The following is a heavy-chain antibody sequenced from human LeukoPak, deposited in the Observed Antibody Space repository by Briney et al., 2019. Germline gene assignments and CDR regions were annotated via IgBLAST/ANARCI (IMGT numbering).Heavy chain of an antibody. Sequence: RGESLKISCKGSGYSFTSYWIGWVRQMPGKGLEWMGIIYPGDSDTRYSPSFQGQVTISADKSISTAYLQWSSLKASDTAMYYCARQNYGDYEPWFFDYWGQGTLVTVSS. CDR3: ARQNYGDYEPWFFDY. J-gene: IGHJ4*02. D-gene: IGHD4-17*01. CDR1: GYSFTSYW. V-gene: IGHV5-51*01. CDR2: IYPGDSDT.